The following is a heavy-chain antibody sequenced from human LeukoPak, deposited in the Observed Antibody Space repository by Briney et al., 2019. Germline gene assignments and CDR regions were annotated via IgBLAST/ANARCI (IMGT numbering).Heavy chain of an antibody. CDR3: ASRFPYYDGSGQLDY. D-gene: IGHD3-22*01. Sequence: GGSLRLSCAASGFTFSSYEMNWVRQAPGKGLEWVSYISSSGSTIYYADSVKGRFTISRDNAKNSLYLQMNSLRAEDTAVYYCASRFPYYDGSGQLDYWGQGTLVTVSS. J-gene: IGHJ4*02. CDR1: GFTFSSYE. CDR2: ISSSGSTI. V-gene: IGHV3-48*03.